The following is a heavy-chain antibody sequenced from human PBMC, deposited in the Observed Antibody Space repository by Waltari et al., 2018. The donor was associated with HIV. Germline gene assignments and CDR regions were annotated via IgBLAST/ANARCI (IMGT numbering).Heavy chain of an antibody. J-gene: IGHJ4*02. CDR3: ARGKLMTTFDD. CDR1: GVTSHTYP. CDR2: IIALMGKP. D-gene: IGHD4-17*01. V-gene: IGHV1-69*12. Sequence: QVQLLQSGAEVKKPGSSVKVSCKTSGVTSHTYPISWLRQAPGQGPEWMGGIIALMGKPKYAQKFEGRITITADESTSTTYMEMSGLRSEDTAMYFCARGKLMTTFDDWGQGTLVIVSS.